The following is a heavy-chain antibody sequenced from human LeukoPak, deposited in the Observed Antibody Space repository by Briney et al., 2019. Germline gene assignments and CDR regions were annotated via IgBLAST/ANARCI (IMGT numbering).Heavy chain of an antibody. J-gene: IGHJ4*02. Sequence: TXXXXXMRXGRQAPGKGLEWVANIKQDGSEKNYVDSVKGRFTISRDNAKNSLYLQMNSLRAEDTAVYYCASGLELDYWGQGTLVTVSS. CDR2: IKQDGSEK. V-gene: IGHV3-7*03. CDR1: TXXXXX. CDR3: ASGLELDY.